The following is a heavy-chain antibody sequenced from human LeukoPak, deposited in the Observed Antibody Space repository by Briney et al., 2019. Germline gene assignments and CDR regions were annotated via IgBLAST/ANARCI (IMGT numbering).Heavy chain of an antibody. J-gene: IGHJ4*02. Sequence: ASVKVSCKASGYIFTSYGISWVRQAPGQGLEWMGWISVYNGNTNYAQKVQGRVTMTTDTSTSTAYMELRSLRSDDTAVYYCAREFSNDYVWGSYDYWGQGTLVIVSS. CDR1: GYIFTSYG. D-gene: IGHD3-16*01. CDR3: AREFSNDYVWGSYDY. V-gene: IGHV1-18*01. CDR2: ISVYNGNT.